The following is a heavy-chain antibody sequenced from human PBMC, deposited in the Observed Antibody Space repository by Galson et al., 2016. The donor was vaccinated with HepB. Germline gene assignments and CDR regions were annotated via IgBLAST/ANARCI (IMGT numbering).Heavy chain of an antibody. D-gene: IGHD5-12*01. CDR1: GYKFINHG. V-gene: IGHV1-18*01. CDR3: ARSVSKWLLDS. J-gene: IGHJ4*02. Sequence: SVKVSCKASGYKFINHGISWVRQAPGQGLEWMGWISGYNGDNGNTNYAQKFQGRVTMTTDTSTNTAYMDLRGLTSDDTAAYYCARSVSKWLLDSWGQGTLVTVSS. CDR2: ISGYNGDNGNT.